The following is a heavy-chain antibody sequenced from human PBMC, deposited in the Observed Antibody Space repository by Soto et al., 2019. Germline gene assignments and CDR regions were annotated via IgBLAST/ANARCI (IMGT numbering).Heavy chain of an antibody. V-gene: IGHV4-59*02. Sequence: SETLSLTCTVSGGSVSSYCWSWIRQPPGKGLEWIGYIYYSGSTNYNPSLKSRVTISVDTSKNQFSLKLSSVAAADTAVYYCARDRKIVGAKGNWFDPWGQGTLVTFSS. CDR2: IYYSGST. J-gene: IGHJ5*02. CDR3: ARDRKIVGAKGNWFDP. D-gene: IGHD1-26*01. CDR1: GGSVSSYC.